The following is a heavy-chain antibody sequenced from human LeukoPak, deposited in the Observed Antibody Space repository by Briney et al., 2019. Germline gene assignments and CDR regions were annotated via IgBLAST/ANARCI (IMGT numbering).Heavy chain of an antibody. D-gene: IGHD3-10*01. CDR1: GYTFTGYY. CDR3: ARDNGSGSNLLNWLDP. Sequence: GASVKVSCKASGYTFTGYYMHWVRQAPGQGLEWMGWINPNSGATNYAQKFQGRVTMTRDTSISTAYMELSRLRSDDTAVYYCARDNGSGSNLLNWLDPWGQGTLVTVSS. V-gene: IGHV1-2*02. J-gene: IGHJ5*02. CDR2: INPNSGAT.